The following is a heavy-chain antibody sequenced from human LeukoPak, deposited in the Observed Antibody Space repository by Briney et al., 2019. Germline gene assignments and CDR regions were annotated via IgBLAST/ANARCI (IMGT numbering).Heavy chain of an antibody. CDR2: INHSGST. CDR1: GRSFSGYY. J-gene: IGHJ6*04. V-gene: IGHV4-34*01. Sequence: PSETLSLTCPVYGRSFSGYYWSWIRQPPGKGLEWIGEINHSGSTNYNPSLKSRVPISVDTSKNQFSLKLSSVTAADTAVYYCARGWEVRGVRMDVWGKGTTVTVSS. D-gene: IGHD3-10*01. CDR3: ARGWEVRGVRMDV.